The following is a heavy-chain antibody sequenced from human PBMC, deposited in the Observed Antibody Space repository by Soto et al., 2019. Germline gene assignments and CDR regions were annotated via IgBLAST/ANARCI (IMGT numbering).Heavy chain of an antibody. V-gene: IGHV1-24*01. CDR2: FDPEDGET. CDR1: GYTLTELS. CDR3: ATNCDRLTTYYYYYGMDV. D-gene: IGHD1-1*01. J-gene: IGHJ6*02. Sequence: ASVKVSCKVSGYTLTELSMHWVRQAPGKGLEWMGGFDPEDGETIYAQKFQGRVTMTEDTSTDTAYMELSSLRSEDTAVYYCATNCDRLTTYYYYYGMDVWGQGTTVTVSS.